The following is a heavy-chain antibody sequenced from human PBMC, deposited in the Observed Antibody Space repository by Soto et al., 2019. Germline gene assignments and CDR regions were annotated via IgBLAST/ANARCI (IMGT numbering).Heavy chain of an antibody. Sequence: GGSLRLSCAASGFTFSNAWMNWVRQAPGKGLEWVGRIKSKTDGGTTDYAAPVKGRFTISRDDSKNTLYLQMNSLKTEDTAVYYCTTDSRGGPVGDYVRLDYYYGMDVWGQGTTVTVSS. D-gene: IGHD4-17*01. V-gene: IGHV3-15*07. CDR1: GFTFSNAW. CDR2: IKSKTDGGTT. CDR3: TTDSRGGPVGDYVRLDYYYGMDV. J-gene: IGHJ6*02.